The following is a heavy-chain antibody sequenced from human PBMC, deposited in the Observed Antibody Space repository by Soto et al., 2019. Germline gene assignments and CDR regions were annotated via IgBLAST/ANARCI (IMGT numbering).Heavy chain of an antibody. CDR3: ARMASSGTLNWFDP. Sequence: GASVKVSCKASGYTFTNYYIHWVRQAPGQGLEWMGIINPSGGSTSYAQKFQGRVTMTRDASTSTAHLELSSLTSEDTAVYYCARMASSGTLNWFDPWGQGTLVTVSS. CDR2: INPSGGST. J-gene: IGHJ5*02. V-gene: IGHV1-46*01. CDR1: GYTFTNYY.